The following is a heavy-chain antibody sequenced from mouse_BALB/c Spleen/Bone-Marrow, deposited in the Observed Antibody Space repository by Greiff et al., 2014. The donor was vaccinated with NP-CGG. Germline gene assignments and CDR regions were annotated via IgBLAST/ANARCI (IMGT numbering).Heavy chain of an antibody. V-gene: IGHV14-3*02. Sequence: EVKLQESGAELVKPGASVKLSCTASGFNIKDTYMHWVKQRPEQGLEWIGRIDPANGNNKYDPKFQGKATITADTSSNTAYLQLSSLTSEDTAVYYCARYRLGTYFDYWGQGTTLTVSS. CDR1: GFNIKDTY. J-gene: IGHJ2*01. CDR3: ARYRLGTYFDY. CDR2: IDPANGNN. D-gene: IGHD2-14*01.